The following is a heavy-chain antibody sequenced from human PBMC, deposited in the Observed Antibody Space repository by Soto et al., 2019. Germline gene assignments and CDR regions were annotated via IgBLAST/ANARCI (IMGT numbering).Heavy chain of an antibody. V-gene: IGHV3-30*18. D-gene: IGHD2-15*01. J-gene: IGHJ4*02. CDR1: GFTFSSYG. CDR3: AKTPSDLTPGSNY. CDR2: ISYDGSNK. Sequence: QVQLVESGGGVVQPGRSLRLSCAASGFTFSSYGMHWVRQAPGKGLEWVAVISYDGSNKYYADSVKGRFTISRDNSKNTLYLQMNSLRAEDTAVYYCAKTPSDLTPGSNYWGQGTLVTVSS.